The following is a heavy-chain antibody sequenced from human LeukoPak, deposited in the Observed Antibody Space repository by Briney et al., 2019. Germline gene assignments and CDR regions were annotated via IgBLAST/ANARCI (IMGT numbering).Heavy chain of an antibody. D-gene: IGHD3-3*01. V-gene: IGHV4-59*01. Sequence: NPSETLSLTCTVSGGSINSYYWSWIRQPPGKGLEWLGYIYYNGSTNYNPSLKSRVIISLDTSKNLFSLNLNSVTAAETAIYYCARGGRYYFDQWGQGTLVTVSS. CDR1: GGSINSYY. J-gene: IGHJ4*02. CDR3: ARGGRYYFDQ. CDR2: IYYNGST.